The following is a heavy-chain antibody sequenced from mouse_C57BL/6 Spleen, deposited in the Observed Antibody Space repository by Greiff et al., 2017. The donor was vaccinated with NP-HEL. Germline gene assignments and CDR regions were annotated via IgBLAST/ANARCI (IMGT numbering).Heavy chain of an antibody. V-gene: IGHV1-69*01. CDR3: AITFARYSNPYAMDY. CDR1: GYTFTSYW. Sequence: VQLQQPGAELVMPGASVKLSCKASGYTFTSYWMHWVKQRPGQGLEWIGELDPSDSYTNYNQKFKGKSTLTVDKSSSTAYMQLSSLTSEDSAVYYCAITFARYSNPYAMDYWGQGTSVTVSS. CDR2: LDPSDSYT. D-gene: IGHD2-5*01. J-gene: IGHJ4*01.